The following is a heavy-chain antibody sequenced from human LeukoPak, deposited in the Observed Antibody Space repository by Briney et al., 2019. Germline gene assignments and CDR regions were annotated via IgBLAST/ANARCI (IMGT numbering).Heavy chain of an antibody. J-gene: IGHJ5*02. Sequence: ASVRVSCKVSGYTLTELSMHWVRQAPGKGLEWMGGFDPEDGETIYAQEFQGRVTMTEDTSTDTAYMELSSLRSEDTAVYYCATVFSPPVEVFDPWGQGTLVTVSS. V-gene: IGHV1-24*01. D-gene: IGHD4-23*01. CDR3: ATVFSPPVEVFDP. CDR2: FDPEDGET. CDR1: GYTLTELS.